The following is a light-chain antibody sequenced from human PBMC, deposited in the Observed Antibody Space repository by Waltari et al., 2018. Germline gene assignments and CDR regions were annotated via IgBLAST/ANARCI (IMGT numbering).Light chain of an antibody. CDR2: LAS. CDR1: QDISDDY. Sequence: DFQMTQSPSSLSASVGDTVTITCRASQDISDDYLAWYQQKPGKSPELLIYLASTLQFGVPSRVRGSGSGKDCTLTITSLQPEDVATYYCQRYNSAPWTFGQGTKV. J-gene: IGKJ1*01. V-gene: IGKV1-27*01. CDR3: QRYNSAPWT.